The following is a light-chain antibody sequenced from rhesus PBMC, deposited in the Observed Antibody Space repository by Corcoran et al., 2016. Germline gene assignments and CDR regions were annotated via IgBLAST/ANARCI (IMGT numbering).Light chain of an antibody. J-gene: IGKJ2*01. CDR1: QSVGST. V-gene: IGKV3-35*02. Sequence: ETVMMQSPATLSLSPGERATLSCRASQSVGSTLAWYQQKPGQAPRLLIYYASSRATGIPDRFRGRGYGTEFTLTISSLDPEEVGVYYWQKYNDWPYSFGQGTKVEIK. CDR2: YAS. CDR3: QKYNDWPYS.